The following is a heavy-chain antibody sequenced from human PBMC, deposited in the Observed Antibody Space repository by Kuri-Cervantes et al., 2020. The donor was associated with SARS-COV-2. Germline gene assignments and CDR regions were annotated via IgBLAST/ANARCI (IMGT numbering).Heavy chain of an antibody. D-gene: IGHD3-16*01. CDR3: ARAGLGLRSIPYYYYMDV. V-gene: IGHV1-2*02. J-gene: IGHJ6*03. CDR1: GYTFTGYY. CDR2: INPNSGGT. Sequence: ASVKVSCKASGYTFTGYYMHWVRQAPGQGLEWMGWINPNSGGTNYAQKFQGRVTITRNTSISTAYMELSSLRSEDTAVYYCARAGLGLRSIPYYYYMDVWGKGTTVTVSS.